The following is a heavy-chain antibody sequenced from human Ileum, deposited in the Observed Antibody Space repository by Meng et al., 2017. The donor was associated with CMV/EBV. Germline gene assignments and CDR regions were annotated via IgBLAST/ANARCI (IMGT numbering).Heavy chain of an antibody. CDR2: MRYDGSIE. CDR1: GVNLITYV. D-gene: IGHD3-10*01. V-gene: IGHV3-30*02. Sequence: LGVVGGGVVQNGWSLRPVCGSSGVNLITYVMHWFRQAPGKGLEWVAFMRYDGSIEYSADSVEGRFTISIDNSKNTLYLQMNSLRPEDTAVYYCARVGVVSPSNYFDYWGQGTLVTVSS. CDR3: ARVGVVSPSNYFDY. J-gene: IGHJ4*02.